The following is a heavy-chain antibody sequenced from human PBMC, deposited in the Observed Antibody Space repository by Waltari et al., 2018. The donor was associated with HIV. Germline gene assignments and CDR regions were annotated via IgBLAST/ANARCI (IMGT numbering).Heavy chain of an antibody. CDR2: IWDDGSNK. Sequence: QVQLVESGGGVVQPGRSLRLSCAASGFTFSNYGLHWVRQATGEGLELVALIWDDGSNKFYADSVKGRFIISRDNSKNTLYLQINSLRADDTAVYYCTRDKQTTGATLDYWGQGTLVTVSS. D-gene: IGHD2-15*01. CDR3: TRDKQTTGATLDY. V-gene: IGHV3-33*01. CDR1: GFTFSNYG. J-gene: IGHJ4*02.